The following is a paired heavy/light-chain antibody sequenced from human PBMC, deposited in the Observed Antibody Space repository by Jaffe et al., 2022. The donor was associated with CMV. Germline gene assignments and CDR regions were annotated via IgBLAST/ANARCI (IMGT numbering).Heavy chain of an antibody. CDR3: ARGAYYDIMTGNLYQYGLDV. J-gene: IGHJ6*02. V-gene: IGHV4-59*01. CDR2: IYYSGST. CDR1: NGSISSYY. Sequence: QVQLQESGPGLLQPSETLSLTCSVSNGSISSYYWSWIRQPPGKGLEWIGDIYYSGSTNYNPSLKSRVAISVDSSKRQFSLKLSSVTAADTAVYFCARGAYYDIMTGNLYQYGLDVWGQGTTVSVSS. D-gene: IGHD3-9*01.
Light chain of an antibody. CDR1: QDISNF. J-gene: IGKJ1*01. CDR2: ATS. CDR3: QKYNRAPWT. V-gene: IGKV1-27*01. Sequence: DIQMTQSPSSLSASVGDRVTITCRASQDISNFLAWYQQKPGKAPKLLIYATSTLQSGAPSRFSGRGSGTQFTLTISSLQPEDVATYSCQKYNRAPWTFGLGTKVEIK.